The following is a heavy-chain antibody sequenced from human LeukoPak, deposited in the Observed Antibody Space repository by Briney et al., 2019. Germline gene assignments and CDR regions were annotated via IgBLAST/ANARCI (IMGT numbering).Heavy chain of an antibody. Sequence: GGSLRLSCAASGFTFSRYAMNWVRQAPGKGLEWVSYISSSGSIIHYADSVKGRFTISRDNAKNSLYLQMNSLRAEDTAVYYCAREATIFTDYWGQGTLVTVSS. CDR3: AREATIFTDY. J-gene: IGHJ4*02. V-gene: IGHV3-48*03. CDR2: ISSSGSII. CDR1: GFTFSRYA. D-gene: IGHD3-3*01.